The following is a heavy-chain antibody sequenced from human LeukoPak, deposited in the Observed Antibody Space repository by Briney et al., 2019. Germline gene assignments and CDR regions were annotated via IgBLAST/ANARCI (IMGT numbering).Heavy chain of an antibody. CDR3: ARARGNGQLVLVGPFDY. D-gene: IGHD6-13*01. CDR1: GFTFSSSA. Sequence: GGSLRLSCGASGFTFSSSAMHWVRQAPGKGLEWVAVISYDGSNKYYADSVKGRFTISRDNSKNTLYLQMNSLRAEDTAVYYCARARGNGQLVLVGPFDYWGQGTLVTVSS. CDR2: ISYDGSNK. J-gene: IGHJ4*02. V-gene: IGHV3-30*04.